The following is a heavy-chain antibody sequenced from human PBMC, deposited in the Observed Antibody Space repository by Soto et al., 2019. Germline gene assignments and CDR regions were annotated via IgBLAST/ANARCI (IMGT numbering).Heavy chain of an antibody. CDR3: ARIRFLEWLFPPGGFDP. D-gene: IGHD3-3*01. J-gene: IGHJ5*02. CDR1: GGSVRSRGYY. V-gene: IGHV4-61*08. Sequence: SETLSLTCTVSGGSVRSRGYYWSLIRQPPGKGLEWIGYIYYSGGTNYNPSLKSRVTISVDTSKNQFSLKLSSVTAADTAVYYCARIRFLEWLFPPGGFDPWGQGTLLTVSS. CDR2: IYYSGGT.